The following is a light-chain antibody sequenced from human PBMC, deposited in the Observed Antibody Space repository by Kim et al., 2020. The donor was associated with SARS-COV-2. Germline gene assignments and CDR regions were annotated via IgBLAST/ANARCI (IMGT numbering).Light chain of an antibody. CDR3: LHYNSFPYA. V-gene: IGKV1-17*03. CDR2: GAS. Sequence: SESVGDRVTITCRASQDIRGFLAWFQQKPGKVPKGLIYGASTLQSGVPSRFSGSGSGTEFTLTISSLQPEDFASYYCLHYNSFPYAFGQGTRLEI. J-gene: IGKJ2*01. CDR1: QDIRGF.